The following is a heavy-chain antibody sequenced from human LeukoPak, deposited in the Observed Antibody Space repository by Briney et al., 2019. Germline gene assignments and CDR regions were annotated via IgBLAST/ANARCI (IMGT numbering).Heavy chain of an antibody. CDR2: ISYDGSNK. V-gene: IGHV3-30*03. Sequence: GRSLRLSCAASGFTFSSYGMHWVRQAPGKGLEWVAVISYDGSNKYYADSVKGRFTISRDNSKNTLYLQMNSLRAEDTAVYYCARESHSFDLWGRGTLVTVSS. J-gene: IGHJ2*01. CDR3: ARESHSFDL. CDR1: GFTFSSYG.